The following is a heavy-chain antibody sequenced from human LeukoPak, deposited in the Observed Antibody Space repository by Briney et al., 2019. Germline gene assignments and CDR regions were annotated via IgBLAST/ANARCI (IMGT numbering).Heavy chain of an antibody. D-gene: IGHD2-21*02. CDR3: AKARSLTCGGDCYQIDY. V-gene: IGHV3-23*01. Sequence: GGSLRLSCVASGFTFSSFAINWVRQAPGKGLEWVSGISGSGYTTYYADSVRGRFSISRDNSRNTLSLQMSSLRAEDTAVYYCAKARSLTCGGDCYQIDYWGQGTLVIVSS. J-gene: IGHJ4*02. CDR1: GFTFSSFA. CDR2: ISGSGYTT.